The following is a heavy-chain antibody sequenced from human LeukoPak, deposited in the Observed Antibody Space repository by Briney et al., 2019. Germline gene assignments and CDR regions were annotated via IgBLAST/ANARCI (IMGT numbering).Heavy chain of an antibody. V-gene: IGHV3-33*01. D-gene: IGHD3-3*01. J-gene: IGHJ4*02. CDR1: GFTFSSYG. CDR3: ARDPSIFGVDYYFDY. CDR2: IWYDGSNK. Sequence: GGSLRLSCAASGFTFSSYGMHWVRQAPGKGLEWVAVIWYDGSNKYYADSVKGRFTISRDNSKNTLYLQMNSLRAEDTAVYYCARDPSIFGVDYYFDYWGQGTLVTVSS.